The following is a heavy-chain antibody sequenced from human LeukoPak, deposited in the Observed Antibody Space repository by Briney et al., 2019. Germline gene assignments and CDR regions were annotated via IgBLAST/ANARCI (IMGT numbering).Heavy chain of an antibody. CDR3: ARGSGSGSYWSVDY. V-gene: IGHV1-8*03. CDR2: MNPNSGNT. J-gene: IGHJ4*02. CDR1: GGTFSSYA. D-gene: IGHD3-10*01. Sequence: ASVKVSCKASGGTFSSYAISWVRQATGQGLEWMGWMNPNSGNTGYAQKFQGRVTITRNTSISTAYMELSSLRSEDTAVYYCARGSGSGSYWSVDYWGQGTLVTVSS.